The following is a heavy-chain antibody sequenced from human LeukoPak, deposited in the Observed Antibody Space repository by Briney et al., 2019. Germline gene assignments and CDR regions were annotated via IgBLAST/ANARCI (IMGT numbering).Heavy chain of an antibody. V-gene: IGHV1-24*01. CDR1: RYTLTELS. J-gene: IGHJ6*02. D-gene: IGHD3-10*01. CDR2: FDPEDGET. CDR3: ATIWFGEPIYGTDV. Sequence: GASVKVSCKVSRYTLTELSVHWVRQAPGKGREWMGGFDPEDGETVYAQKFRGRVTMTGDTSTDTAYMELSSLISEDTAVYYCATIWFGEPIYGTDVWGQGTTVTVSS.